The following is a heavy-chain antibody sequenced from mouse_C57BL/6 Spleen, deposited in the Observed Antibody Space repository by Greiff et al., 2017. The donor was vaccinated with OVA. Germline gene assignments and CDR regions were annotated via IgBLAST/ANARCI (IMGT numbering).Heavy chain of an antibody. CDR2: ISDGGSYT. V-gene: IGHV5-4*01. CDR3: AREGGSSYYAMDY. J-gene: IGHJ4*01. D-gene: IGHD1-1*01. CDR1: GFTFSSYA. Sequence: EVQLVESGGGLVKPGGSLKLSCAASGFTFSSYAMSWVRQTPEKRLEWVATISDGGSYTYYPDNVKGRFTISRDNAKNNLYPQMSHLKSEDTAMYYCAREGGSSYYAMDYWGQGTSVTVSS.